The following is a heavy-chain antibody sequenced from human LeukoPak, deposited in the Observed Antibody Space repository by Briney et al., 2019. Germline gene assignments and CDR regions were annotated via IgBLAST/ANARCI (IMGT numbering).Heavy chain of an antibody. D-gene: IGHD3-22*01. CDR1: GFTVSSNY. CDR3: ARDLITMIVSVPWFDP. V-gene: IGHV3-66*01. Sequence: GGSLRLSCAASGFTVSSNYMSWVRQAPGKGLEWVSVIYSGGSTYYADSVKGRFTISRDNSKNTLYLQMNSLRAEDTAVYYCARDLITMIVSVPWFDPWGQGTLVTVSS. CDR2: IYSGGST. J-gene: IGHJ5*02.